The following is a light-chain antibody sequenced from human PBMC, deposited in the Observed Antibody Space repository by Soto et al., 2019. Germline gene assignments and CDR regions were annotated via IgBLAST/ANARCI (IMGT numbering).Light chain of an antibody. Sequence: QSALTQPASVSGSPGQSITIACTGTSSDIGGYTFVSWYQQHPGKAPKLLIYDVGNRPSGVSNRFSGSKSGNTASLTISGRQAEDESHYYCNSYRTVSTYVFGTGTKVTVL. CDR2: DVG. CDR3: NSYRTVSTYV. CDR1: SSDIGGYTF. J-gene: IGLJ1*01. V-gene: IGLV2-14*01.